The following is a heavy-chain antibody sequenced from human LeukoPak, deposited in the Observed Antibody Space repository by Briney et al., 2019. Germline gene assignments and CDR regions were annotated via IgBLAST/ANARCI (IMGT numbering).Heavy chain of an antibody. V-gene: IGHV4-31*03. D-gene: IGHD3-16*01. CDR1: GGSISSGDYY. CDR3: ARISGLMRSPMDV. J-gene: IGHJ6*03. CDR2: IYYSGST. Sequence: PSETLSLTCTVSGGSISSGDYYWTWIRQRPGKGLEWIGYIYYSGSTYYNPSLESRVTISVDTSKNQFSLEVSSVTAADTAVYFCARISGLMRSPMDVWGKGTTVTVSS.